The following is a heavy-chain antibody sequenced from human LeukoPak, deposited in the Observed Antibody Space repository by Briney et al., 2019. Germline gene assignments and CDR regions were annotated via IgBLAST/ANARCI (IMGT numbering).Heavy chain of an antibody. Sequence: GGSLRLSCAASGFTFSSYWMSWVRQAPGKGLEWVANIKQDGSEKYYVDSVKGRFTISRDNAKNSLYLQMNSLRAEDTAVYYCARDKGWGYSGYDINNWFDPWGQGTLVTVSS. V-gene: IGHV3-7*01. CDR1: GFTFSSYW. D-gene: IGHD5-12*01. CDR3: ARDKGWGYSGYDINNWFDP. CDR2: IKQDGSEK. J-gene: IGHJ5*02.